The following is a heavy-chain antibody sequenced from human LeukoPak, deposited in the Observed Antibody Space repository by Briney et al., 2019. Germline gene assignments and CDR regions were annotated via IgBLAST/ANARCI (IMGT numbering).Heavy chain of an antibody. CDR1: GYTFNNYA. V-gene: IGHV7-4-1*02. J-gene: IGHJ4*02. Sequence: GASVKVSCKASGYTFNNYAMNWVRQAPGQGPEWMGWINTNTGNPTYAQGFTGRFVFSVDTSVSTAYLQISSLKAEDTALYYCARGQGYSSSWNDYWGQGTLVTVSS. CDR3: ARGQGYSSSWNDY. CDR2: INTNTGNP. D-gene: IGHD6-13*01.